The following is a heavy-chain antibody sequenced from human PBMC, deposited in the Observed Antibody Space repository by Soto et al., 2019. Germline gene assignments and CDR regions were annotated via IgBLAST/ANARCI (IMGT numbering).Heavy chain of an antibody. CDR3: ARATYSGSPQDYYYYGMDV. CDR1: GYTFTSYY. D-gene: IGHD1-26*01. J-gene: IGHJ6*02. V-gene: IGHV1-46*01. Sequence: ASVKVSCKASGYTFTSYYMHWVRQAPGQGLEWMRIINPNGGSTSYAQKFQGRVTMTRDTSTSTVYMELSSLRSEDTAVYYCARATYSGSPQDYYYYGMDVWGQGTTVTVSS. CDR2: INPNGGST.